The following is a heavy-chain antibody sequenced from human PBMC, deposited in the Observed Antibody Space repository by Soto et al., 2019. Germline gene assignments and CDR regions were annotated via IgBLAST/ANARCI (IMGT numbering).Heavy chain of an antibody. V-gene: IGHV1-69*13. Sequence: GASVKVSCKASGGTFSSYAISWVRQAPGQGLEWMGGIIPIFGTANYAQKFQGRVTITADESTSTAYMELSSLRSEDTAVYYCARVPPIAAAGMNYYYYYGMDVWGQGTTVTVSS. J-gene: IGHJ6*02. CDR1: GGTFSSYA. CDR2: IIPIFGTA. D-gene: IGHD6-13*01. CDR3: ARVPPIAAAGMNYYYYYGMDV.